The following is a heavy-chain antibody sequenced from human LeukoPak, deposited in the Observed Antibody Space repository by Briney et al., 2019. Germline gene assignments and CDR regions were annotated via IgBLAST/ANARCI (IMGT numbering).Heavy chain of an antibody. J-gene: IGHJ4*02. CDR1: GYIFTDYY. CDR2: INPNSGGT. V-gene: IGHV1-2*06. CDR3: ARDTITMVRGVISARTYGY. D-gene: IGHD3-10*01. Sequence: GASVKVSCKASGYIFTDYYMHWVRQAPGQELGWMGRINPNSGGTNYAQKFQGRVTMTRDTSISTAYMELSRLRSDDTAVYYCARDTITMVRGVISARTYGYWGQGTLVTVSS.